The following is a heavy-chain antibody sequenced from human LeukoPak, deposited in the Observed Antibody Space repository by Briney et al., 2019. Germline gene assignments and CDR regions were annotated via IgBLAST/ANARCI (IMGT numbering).Heavy chain of an antibody. V-gene: IGHV4-59*01. D-gene: IGHD5-12*01. Sequence: SETLSLTCTVSGGSISSYYWSWIRQPPGKGLEWIGYIYYSGSTNYNPSLKSRVTISVDTSKNQFSLKLSSVTAADTAVYYCARDHARRGYSGYGPVNWFDPWGQGTLVTVSS. CDR1: GGSISSYY. CDR3: ARDHARRGYSGYGPVNWFDP. J-gene: IGHJ5*02. CDR2: IYYSGST.